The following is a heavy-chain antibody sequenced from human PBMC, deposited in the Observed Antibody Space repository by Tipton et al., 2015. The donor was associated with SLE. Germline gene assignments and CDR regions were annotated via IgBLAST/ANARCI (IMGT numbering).Heavy chain of an antibody. V-gene: IGHV4-59*01. CDR2: IHKSGST. CDR1: GGSISTYY. J-gene: IGHJ3*02. D-gene: IGHD3-22*01. CDR3: ARRHFDSSGYYRGAFDI. Sequence: TLSLTCTVSGGSISTYYWSWIRQSPGKGLEWIGYIHKSGSTHYHPSLRGRVTISVDASKNQFSLELISVTAADPAVYYCARRHFDSSGYYRGAFDIWGQGKMVTVSS.